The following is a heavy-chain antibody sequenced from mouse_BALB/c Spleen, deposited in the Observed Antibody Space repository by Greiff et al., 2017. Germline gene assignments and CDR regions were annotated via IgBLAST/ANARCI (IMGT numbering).Heavy chain of an antibody. CDR1: GFTIKDTY. J-gene: IGHJ4*01. CDR2: IDTENGNT. CDR3: ASWRYCAMDY. V-gene: IGHV14-3*02. Sequence: VQLKQSGAELVKPGASVKLSCTASGFTIKDTYMHWVKQRPEQGLEWIGRIDTENGNTKYDTKFQGKATITADTSSNTAYLQLSRLTSEDTAVHYCASWRYCAMDYWGQGTSVTVSS.